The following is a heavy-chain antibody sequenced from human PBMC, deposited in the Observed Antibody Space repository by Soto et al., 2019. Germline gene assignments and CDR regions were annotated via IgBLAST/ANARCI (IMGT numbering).Heavy chain of an antibody. V-gene: IGHV4-4*07. J-gene: IGHJ3*02. CDR1: GGSISNYY. CDR3: ARLHPFGGTSSPHAFDI. Sequence: QVQLQEPGPGLVKPSETLSLTCTVSGGSISNYYWNWIRQPAGKGLEWIGRIYSSGTTIYNPTLESRVTMSLDTSKNPFSLKLRSVTAADTAVYFCARLHPFGGTSSPHAFDIWGQGTMVTVSS. CDR2: IYSSGTT. D-gene: IGHD1-26*01.